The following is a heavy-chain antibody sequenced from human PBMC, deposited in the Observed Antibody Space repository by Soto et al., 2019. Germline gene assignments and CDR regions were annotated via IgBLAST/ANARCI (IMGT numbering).Heavy chain of an antibody. J-gene: IGHJ6*03. D-gene: IGHD6-6*01. Sequence: EVQLVESGGGLVQPGGSLRLSCAASGFTVSSNYMSWVRQAPGKGLEWVSAIYSGGSTYYADSVKGRFTISRDNSKNTLYLQMNSLRAEDTAVYYCAHRGAARPNYYYYYMDVWGKGTTVTVSS. CDR3: AHRGAARPNYYYYYMDV. V-gene: IGHV3-66*01. CDR1: GFTVSSNY. CDR2: IYSGGST.